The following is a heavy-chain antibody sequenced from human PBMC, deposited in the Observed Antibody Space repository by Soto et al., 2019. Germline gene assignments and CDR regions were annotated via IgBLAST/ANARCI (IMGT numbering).Heavy chain of an antibody. D-gene: IGHD2-15*01. CDR2: INHSGST. V-gene: IGHV4-34*01. CDR1: GGSFSGYY. J-gene: IGHJ4*02. Sequence: PSETLSLTCAVYGGSFSGYYWSWIRPPPGKGLEWIGEINHSGSTNYNPSLKSRVTISVDTSKNQFSLKLSSVTAADTAVYYCARVVVAATRSFDDWGKGTLVTVSS. CDR3: ARVVVAATRSFDD.